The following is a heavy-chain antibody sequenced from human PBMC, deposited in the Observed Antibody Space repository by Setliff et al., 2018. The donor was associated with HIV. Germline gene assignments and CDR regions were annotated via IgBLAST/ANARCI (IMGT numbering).Heavy chain of an antibody. Sequence: GGSLRLSCTASGFTFSNFAITWVRQAPGKGLEWVSAIGGSGFGTYYADSVKGRFTISRDNSKNTLYLQMNSLRAEDTAIYYCAHYNTREALDTWGQGTMVTVSS. J-gene: IGHJ3*02. CDR2: IGGSGFGT. CDR3: AHYNTREALDT. V-gene: IGHV3-23*01. D-gene: IGHD3-22*01. CDR1: GFTFSNFA.